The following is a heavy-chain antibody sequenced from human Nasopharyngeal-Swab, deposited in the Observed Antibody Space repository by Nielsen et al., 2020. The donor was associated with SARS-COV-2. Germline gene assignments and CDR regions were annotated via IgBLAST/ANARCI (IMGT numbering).Heavy chain of an antibody. CDR3: ARMMYFHGYYAMDV. V-gene: IGHV1-46*01. CDR1: GYTFTTYY. CDR2: INPSGGGT. J-gene: IGHJ6*02. D-gene: IGHD3-10*01. Sequence: ASVKVSCKASGYTFTTYYIHWVRQAPGQGLEWMGIINPSGGGTIYAQKFKGRATMTGDTSTGTVYMELTSLTSEDTAVYYCARMMYFHGYYAMDVWGQGTTVTVSS.